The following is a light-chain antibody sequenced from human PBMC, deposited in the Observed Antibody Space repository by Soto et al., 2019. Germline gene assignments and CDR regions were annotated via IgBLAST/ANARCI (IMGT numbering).Light chain of an antibody. V-gene: IGKV1-6*01. Sequence: AIQMTQSPSSLSASVGDRVTITCRASQGIRNDLDWYQQKPGKAPKLLIYGASNLQSGVPSRFSGSGSGTDFTLTISSLQPEDFATYYCLQDYNYPWSFGQGTMVDIK. CDR1: QGIRND. CDR3: LQDYNYPWS. CDR2: GAS. J-gene: IGKJ1*01.